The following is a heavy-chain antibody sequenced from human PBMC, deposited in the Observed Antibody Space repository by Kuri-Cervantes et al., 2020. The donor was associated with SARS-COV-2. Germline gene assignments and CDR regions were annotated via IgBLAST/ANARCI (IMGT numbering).Heavy chain of an antibody. V-gene: IGHV3-74*01. Sequence: GESLKISCAASGFTFNTYWMHWVRQVPGKGLVWVSRINSDGSSTSYADSVKGRFTISRDNAKNTLYLQMNSLRAEDTAVYYCARDFAAGGDAFDIWGQGTMVTVSS. CDR2: INSDGSST. CDR1: GFTFNTYW. D-gene: IGHD3-16*01. J-gene: IGHJ3*02. CDR3: ARDFAAGGDAFDI.